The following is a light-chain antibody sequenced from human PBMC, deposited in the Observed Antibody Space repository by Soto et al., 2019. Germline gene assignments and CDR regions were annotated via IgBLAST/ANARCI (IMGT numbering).Light chain of an antibody. CDR1: SSDVGGYKY. CDR3: SSYTSSSSPVL. Sequence: QSVLTQPASVSGSPGQSITISCTGTSSDVGGYKYVSWFQHHPGKAPKLMIYEVSNRPSGISNRFSGSKSGNTASLTISGLQAEDEADYYCSSYTSSSSPVLFGGRTKLTVL. J-gene: IGLJ2*01. CDR2: EVS. V-gene: IGLV2-14*01.